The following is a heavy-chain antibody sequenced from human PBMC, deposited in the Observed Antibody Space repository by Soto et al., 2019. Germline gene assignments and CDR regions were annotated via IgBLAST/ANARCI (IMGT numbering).Heavy chain of an antibody. CDR3: ARVHGYYDFWSGYYDTPSYYFDY. CDR2: MNPNSGNT. V-gene: IGHV1-8*01. D-gene: IGHD3-3*01. J-gene: IGHJ4*02. Sequence: ASVKVSCKASGYTFTSYDINWVRQATGQGLEWMGWMNPNSGNTGYAQKFQGRVTMTRNTPISTAYMELSSLRSEDTAVYYCARVHGYYDFWSGYYDTPSYYFDYWGQGTLVTVSS. CDR1: GYTFTSYD.